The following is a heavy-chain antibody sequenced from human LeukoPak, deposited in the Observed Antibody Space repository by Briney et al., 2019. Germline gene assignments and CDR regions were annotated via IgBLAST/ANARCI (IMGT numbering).Heavy chain of an antibody. CDR3: ARSITIFGVVYYMDV. Sequence: SVNVSCKASGGTFSSYAISWVRQAPGQGLEWMGRIIPIFGTANYAQKFQGRVTITTDESTSTAYMELSSLRSEDTAVYYCARSITIFGVVYYMDVWGKGTTVTVSS. V-gene: IGHV1-69*05. CDR1: GGTFSSYA. D-gene: IGHD3-3*01. J-gene: IGHJ6*03. CDR2: IIPIFGTA.